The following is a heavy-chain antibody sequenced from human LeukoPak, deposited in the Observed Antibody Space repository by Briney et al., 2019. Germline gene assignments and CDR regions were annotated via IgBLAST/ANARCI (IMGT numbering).Heavy chain of an antibody. V-gene: IGHV3-21*01. CDR2: ISSSSSYI. Sequence: GGSLRLSGAASGFTFSSYSMNWVRQAPGTGLEWVSSISSSSSYIYYADSVKGRFTISRDNAKNSLYLQMSSLRAEDTAVYYCASGDDYGDAGAAFDIWGQGTMVTVSS. J-gene: IGHJ3*02. CDR3: ASGDDYGDAGAAFDI. D-gene: IGHD4-17*01. CDR1: GFTFSSYS.